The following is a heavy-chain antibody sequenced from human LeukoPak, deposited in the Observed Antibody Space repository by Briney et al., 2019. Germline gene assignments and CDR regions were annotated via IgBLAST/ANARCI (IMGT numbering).Heavy chain of an antibody. D-gene: IGHD2-21*02. CDR3: ARKVVTRLDY. Sequence: ASVKVSCKASGYTFTGYYMHWVRQAPGQGLEWMGIINPSGGSTTYAQKFQGRVTMTTDTSTSTAYMELRSLRSDDTAVYYCARKVVTRLDYWGQGTLVTVSS. J-gene: IGHJ4*02. CDR2: INPSGGST. CDR1: GYTFTGYY. V-gene: IGHV1-46*01.